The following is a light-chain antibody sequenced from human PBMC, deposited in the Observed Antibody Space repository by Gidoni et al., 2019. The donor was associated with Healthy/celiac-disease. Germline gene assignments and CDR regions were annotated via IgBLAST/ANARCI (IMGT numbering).Light chain of an antibody. J-gene: IGKJ3*01. CDR1: QSLLLSNGYNY. Sequence: EMVMTQSPLSLPVTPGEPASISCRSSQSLLLSNGYNYLDWYLQKPGQSPQLLIYLGSNRASGVPDRFSDSGSGTDFTLKISRVEAEDVGVYYCMQALQTPGTFGPGTKVDIK. CDR2: LGS. V-gene: IGKV2-28*01. CDR3: MQALQTPGT.